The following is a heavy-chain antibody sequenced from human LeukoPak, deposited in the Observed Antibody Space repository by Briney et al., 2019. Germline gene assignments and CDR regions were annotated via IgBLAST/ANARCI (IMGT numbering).Heavy chain of an antibody. Sequence: GGSLRLSCAASGFTFSSYSMNWVRQAPGKGLKWVSSISSSSSYIYYADSVKGRFTISRDNAKNSLYLQMNSLRAEDTAVYYCARDRNTIFGVAYFDYWGQGTLVTVSS. CDR2: ISSSSSYI. D-gene: IGHD3-3*01. CDR3: ARDRNTIFGVAYFDY. J-gene: IGHJ4*02. CDR1: GFTFSSYS. V-gene: IGHV3-21*01.